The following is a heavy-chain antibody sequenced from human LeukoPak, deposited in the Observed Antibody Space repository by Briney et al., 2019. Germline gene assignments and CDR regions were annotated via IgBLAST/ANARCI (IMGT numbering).Heavy chain of an antibody. CDR1: GFTFSSYF. J-gene: IGHJ4*02. CDR3: ARRGDSSGYYFDY. CDR2: ISSSSSYI. D-gene: IGHD3-22*01. Sequence: SGGSLRLSCAASGFTFSSYFMNWVRQAPEKGLEWVSSISSSSSYIYYADSVKGRFTISRDNAKNSLYLQMNSLRAQNTAVYYCARRGDSSGYYFDYWGQGTLVTVSS. V-gene: IGHV3-21*01.